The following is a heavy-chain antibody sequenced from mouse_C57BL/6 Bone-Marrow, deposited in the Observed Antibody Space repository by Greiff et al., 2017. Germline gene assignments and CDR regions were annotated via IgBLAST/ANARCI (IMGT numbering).Heavy chain of an antibody. V-gene: IGHV8-8*01. J-gene: IGHJ4*01. CDR1: GFSLSTFGMG. CDR2: IWWDDDK. CDR3: ALMGIYYDYDGYAMDY. D-gene: IGHD2-4*01. Sequence: QVTLKVCGPGILQPSQTLSLTCSFSGFSLSTFGMGVGWIRPPSGKGLEWLAHIWWDDDKYYNPALKSRLTNSKDTSKNQVFLKIANVDTADTATYYCALMGIYYDYDGYAMDYWGQGTSVTVSS.